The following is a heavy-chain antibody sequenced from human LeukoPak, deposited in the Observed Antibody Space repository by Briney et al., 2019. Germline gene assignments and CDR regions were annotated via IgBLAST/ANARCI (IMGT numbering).Heavy chain of an antibody. CDR1: GGSISSYY. V-gene: IGHV4-4*07. CDR3: ARDPSLQFGEPYFDY. Sequence: SETLSLTCTVSGGSISSYYWNWIRQPARKGLEWIGRIYTSGSTNYNPSLESRVTMSVDTSKNQFSLKLSSVTAADTAVYYCARDPSLQFGEPYFDYWGQGTLVTVSS. J-gene: IGHJ4*02. CDR2: IYTSGST. D-gene: IGHD3-10*01.